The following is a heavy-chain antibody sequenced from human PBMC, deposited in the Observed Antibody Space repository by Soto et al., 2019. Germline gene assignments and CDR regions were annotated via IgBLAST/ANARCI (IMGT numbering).Heavy chain of an antibody. V-gene: IGHV1-69*13. D-gene: IGHD6-13*01. CDR2: IIPIFGTA. CDR3: ARELSPSVAAAGSDY. CDR1: GGTFSSCA. Sequence: SVKVSCKASGGTFSSCAISWVRQAPGQGLEWMGGIIPIFGTANYAQKFQGRVTITADESTSTAYMELSSLRSEDTAVYYCARELSPSVAAAGSDYWGQGTLVTVSS. J-gene: IGHJ4*02.